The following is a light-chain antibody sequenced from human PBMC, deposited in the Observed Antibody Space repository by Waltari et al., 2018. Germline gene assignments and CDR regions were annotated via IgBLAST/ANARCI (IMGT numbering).Light chain of an antibody. J-gene: IGKJ1*01. V-gene: IGKV3-20*01. CDR3: QKYGTLPAT. CDR1: PGVSKY. CDR2: DAS. Sequence: EIVLSQSPGTPSLSPGERATLSCRASPGVSKYLAWYQQKPGQAPRLLIYDASIRATGIPDRFSGSGWGTDFSLTISSLEPEDFAVYYCQKYGTLPATFGQRSKVQ.